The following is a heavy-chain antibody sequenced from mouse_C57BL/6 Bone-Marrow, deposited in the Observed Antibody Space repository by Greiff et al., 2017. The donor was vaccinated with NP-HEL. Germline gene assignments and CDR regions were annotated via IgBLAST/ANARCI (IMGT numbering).Heavy chain of an antibody. J-gene: IGHJ1*03. CDR3: ARQERNYYGSSPYWYFDV. CDR1: GFTFSDYG. Sequence: EVQVVESGGGLVKPGGSLKLSCAASGFTFSDYGMHWVRQAPEKGLEWVAYISSGSSTIYYADTVKGRFTISRDNAKNTLFLQMTSLRSEDTAMYYCARQERNYYGSSPYWYFDVWGTGTTVTVSS. CDR2: ISSGSSTI. D-gene: IGHD1-1*01. V-gene: IGHV5-17*01.